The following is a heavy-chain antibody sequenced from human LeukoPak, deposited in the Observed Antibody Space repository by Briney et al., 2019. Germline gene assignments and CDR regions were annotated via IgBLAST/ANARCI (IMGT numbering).Heavy chain of an antibody. D-gene: IGHD6-13*01. CDR3: ARGDSSSWSPGYYYFDY. Sequence: GGSLRLSCAASGFTFSTYSMNWVRQAPGKGLEWVSSISSSSSYIYYADSVKGRFTISRDNAKNSLYLQMNSLRAEDTAVYYCARGDSSSWSPGYYYFDYWGQGTLVTVSS. CDR2: ISSSSSYI. J-gene: IGHJ4*02. CDR1: GFTFSTYS. V-gene: IGHV3-21*01.